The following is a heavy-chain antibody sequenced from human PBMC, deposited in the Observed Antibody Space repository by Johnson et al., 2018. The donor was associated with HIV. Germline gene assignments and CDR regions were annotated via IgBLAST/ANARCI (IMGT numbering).Heavy chain of an antibody. J-gene: IGHJ3*02. V-gene: IGHV3-30*18. CDR1: GFTFSSYG. Sequence: QEKLVESGGGVVQPGRSLRLSCAASGFTFSSYGMHWVRQAPGKGLEWVAVISYDGSNKYYADSVKGRFTISRDNSKNPLYLQMNILRAEDTAVYYCAKLPGGNSGFVDAFDIWGQGTMVTVSS. D-gene: IGHD4-23*01. CDR3: AKLPGGNSGFVDAFDI. CDR2: ISYDGSNK.